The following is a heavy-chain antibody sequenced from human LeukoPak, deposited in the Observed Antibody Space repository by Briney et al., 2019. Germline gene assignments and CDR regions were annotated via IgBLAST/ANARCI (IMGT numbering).Heavy chain of an antibody. J-gene: IGHJ5*02. Sequence: GGSLRLSCAASGFTFSSYSMNWVRQAPGKGLEWVSSISSSSSYICYADSVKGRFTISRDNSKNTLYLQMNSLRAEDTAVYYCAKVGADLVWFDPWGQGTLVTVSS. CDR1: GFTFSSYS. CDR2: ISSSSSYI. CDR3: AKVGADLVWFDP. D-gene: IGHD5-12*01. V-gene: IGHV3-21*01.